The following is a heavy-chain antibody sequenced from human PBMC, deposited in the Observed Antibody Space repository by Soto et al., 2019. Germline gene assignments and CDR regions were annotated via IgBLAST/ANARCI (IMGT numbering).Heavy chain of an antibody. CDR3: AKCPGAYYYDSSGYYGYAFDI. V-gene: IGHV3-9*01. Sequence: PGGSLRLSCAASGFTFDDYAMHWVRQAPGKGLERVSGISWNSGSIGYANSVKGRFTISRDNAKNSLYLQMNSLRAEDTALYYCAKCPGAYYYDSSGYYGYAFDIWGQGTMVTVSS. CDR1: GFTFDDYA. CDR2: ISWNSGSI. D-gene: IGHD3-22*01. J-gene: IGHJ3*02.